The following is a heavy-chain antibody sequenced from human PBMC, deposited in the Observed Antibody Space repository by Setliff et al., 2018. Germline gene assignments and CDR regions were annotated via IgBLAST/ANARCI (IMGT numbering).Heavy chain of an antibody. CDR1: GLSYINDW. Sequence: PGGSLRLSCTASGLSYINDWVSWVRQAPGKGLEWVSSIHVSGGSTYYADSVKGRFTISRDNAKNTLYLQMNSLRAEDTAVYYCVRDGAGAFDYWGQGALVTVSS. D-gene: IGHD1-26*01. V-gene: IGHV3-23*01. J-gene: IGHJ4*02. CDR3: VRDGAGAFDY. CDR2: IHVSGGST.